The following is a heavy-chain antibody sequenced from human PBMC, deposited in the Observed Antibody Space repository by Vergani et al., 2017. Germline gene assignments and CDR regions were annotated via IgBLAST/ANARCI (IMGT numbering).Heavy chain of an antibody. CDR1: GGSISGSSYY. CDR2: IYYSGST. V-gene: IGHV4-39*01. D-gene: IGHD2-21*02. J-gene: IGHJ6*02. CDR3: ARHLAYCGGDCYPYYYGMDV. Sequence: QLQLQESGPGLVKPSETLSLTCTVSGGSISGSSYYWGWIRQPPGKGLEWIWSIYYSGSTYYNPSLKSRVTISVDTSKNQFSLKLSSVTAADTAVYYCARHLAYCGGDCYPYYYGMDVWGQGTTVTVSS.